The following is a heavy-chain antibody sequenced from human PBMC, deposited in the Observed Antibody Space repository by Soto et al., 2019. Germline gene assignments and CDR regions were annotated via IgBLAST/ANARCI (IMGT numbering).Heavy chain of an antibody. J-gene: IGHJ4*02. CDR3: ARPRGSNAYFDY. CDR2: INPSGGST. CDR1: GYTFTSYY. V-gene: IGHV1-46*03. Sequence: GSSVKVSCKASGYTFTSYYMHWVRQAPGQGLEWMGIINPSGGSTSYAQKFQGRVTMTRDTSTSTVYMELSSLRSEDTAVYYCARPRGSNAYFDYWGQGTLVTVSS. D-gene: IGHD3-16*01.